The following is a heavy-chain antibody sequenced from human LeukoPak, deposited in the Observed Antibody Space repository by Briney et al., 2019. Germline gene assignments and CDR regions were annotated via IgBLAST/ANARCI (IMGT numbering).Heavy chain of an antibody. Sequence: VASVKVSCKVSGGIYRITAITWVRQAPGQGLEWMGGIIPMSTTANYAQKFQGRDTITRDDSTSTAYMEVSSLRSEDTALYYCATYGGNTAEYFQHWGQGTLVTVSS. J-gene: IGHJ1*01. CDR2: IIPMSTTA. D-gene: IGHD4-23*01. CDR1: GGIYRITA. V-gene: IGHV1-69*05. CDR3: ATYGGNTAEYFQH.